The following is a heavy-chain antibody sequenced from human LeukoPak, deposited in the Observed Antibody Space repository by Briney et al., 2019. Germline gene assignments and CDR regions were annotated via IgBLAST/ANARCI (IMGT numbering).Heavy chain of an antibody. CDR2: ISTYNGDT. CDR1: GFSFHTYG. D-gene: IGHD2-2*01. V-gene: IGHV1-18*01. J-gene: IGHJ6*03. CDR3: ASPAKGAYYSYYMDV. Sequence: GASVKVSCKTSGFSFHTYGITWVRQAPGQGLEWMGWISTYNGDTNYAQKFHGRVSMTTDTSTNTAYLELRGLRSNDTAVYFCASPAKGAYYSYYMDVWGKGTTVTVSS.